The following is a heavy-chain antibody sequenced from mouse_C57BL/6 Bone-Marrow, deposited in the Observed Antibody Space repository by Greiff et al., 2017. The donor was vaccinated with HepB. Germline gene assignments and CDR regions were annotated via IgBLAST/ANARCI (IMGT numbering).Heavy chain of an antibody. CDR1: GFTFSDFY. D-gene: IGHD1-1*02. CDR2: SRNKANDYTT. Sequence: EVHLVESGGGLVQSGRSLRLSCATSGFTFSDFYMEWVRQAPGKGLEWIAASRNKANDYTTEYSASVKGRFIVSRDTSQSILYLQMNALRAEDTAIYYCARDGGGGLAAPFDVWGTGTTVTVSS. J-gene: IGHJ1*03. CDR3: ARDGGGGLAAPFDV. V-gene: IGHV7-1*01.